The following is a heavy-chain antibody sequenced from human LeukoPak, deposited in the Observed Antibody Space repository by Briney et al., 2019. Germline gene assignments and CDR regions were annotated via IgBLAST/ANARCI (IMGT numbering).Heavy chain of an antibody. CDR3: ARGAVAAELYFDY. CDR2: ISSSSSYI. D-gene: IGHD6-19*01. J-gene: IGHJ4*02. V-gene: IGHV3-21*01. Sequence: GGSLRLSCAASGFTFSSYSMNWVRQAPGKGLEWVSSISSSSSYIYYADSVKGRFTISRDNAKNSLYLQMNSLRAEDTAVYYCARGAVAAELYFDYWGQGTLVTVSS. CDR1: GFTFSSYS.